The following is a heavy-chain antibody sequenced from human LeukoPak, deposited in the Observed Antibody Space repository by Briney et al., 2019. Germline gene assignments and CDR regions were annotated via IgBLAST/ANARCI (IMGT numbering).Heavy chain of an antibody. V-gene: IGHV3-7*01. CDR2: IREDGSDK. D-gene: IGHD3-10*01. J-gene: IGHJ6*03. Sequence: GGSLRLSCAASGFTFSSYWMNWVRQAPGKGLEWVANIREDGSDKYYVDSVKGRFTISRDNAKNSLYLQMNSLRAEDTAVYYCARESLSLWFGELRRLNYYYYYMDVWGKGTTVTISS. CDR1: GFTFSSYW. CDR3: ARESLSLWFGELRRLNYYYYYMDV.